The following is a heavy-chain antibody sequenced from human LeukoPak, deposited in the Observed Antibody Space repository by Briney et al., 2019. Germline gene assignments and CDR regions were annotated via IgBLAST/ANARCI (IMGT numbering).Heavy chain of an antibody. CDR2: ISYDGSNK. CDR3: AKDLNIVVVTAPGY. Sequence: PGGSLRLSCAASGFTFSSYGMHWVRQAPGEGLEGVAVISYDGSNKYYADAVKGRFTISRDNSKNTLYLQMNSLRAEDTAVYCCAKDLNIVVVTAPGYWGQGALVTVSS. J-gene: IGHJ4*02. V-gene: IGHV3-30*18. D-gene: IGHD2-21*02. CDR1: GFTFSSYG.